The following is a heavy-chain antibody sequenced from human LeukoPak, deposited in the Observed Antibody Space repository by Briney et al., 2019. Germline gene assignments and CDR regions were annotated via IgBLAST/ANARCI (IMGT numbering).Heavy chain of an antibody. J-gene: IGHJ4*02. CDR1: GFTVSSNY. D-gene: IGHD3-10*01. V-gene: IGHV3-66*01. Sequence: GGSLRLSCAASGFTVSSNYMSWVRQAPGKGLERVSVIYSGGSTYYADSVKGRFTISRDKSKNTLYLQMNSLRAEDTAVYYCARESLMVRGVTSFDYWGQGTLVTVSS. CDR3: ARESLMVRGVTSFDY. CDR2: IYSGGST.